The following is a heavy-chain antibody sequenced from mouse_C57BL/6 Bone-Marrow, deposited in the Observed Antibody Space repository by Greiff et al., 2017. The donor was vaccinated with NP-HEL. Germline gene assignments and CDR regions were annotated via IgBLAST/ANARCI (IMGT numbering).Heavy chain of an antibody. V-gene: IGHV14-4*01. CDR1: GFNIKDDY. CDR3: TAPLYGGYYEVY. J-gene: IGHJ2*01. Sequence: VQLQQSGAELVRPGASVKLSCTASGFNIKDDYMHWVKQRPEQGLEWIGWIDPENGDTEYASKFQGKATITADTSSNTAYLQLSSLTSEDTAVYYCTAPLYGGYYEVYWGRGTTLTVSS. CDR2: IDPENGDT. D-gene: IGHD2-3*01.